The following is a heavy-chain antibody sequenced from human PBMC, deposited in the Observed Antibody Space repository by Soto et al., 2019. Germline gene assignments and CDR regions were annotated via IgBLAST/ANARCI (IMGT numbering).Heavy chain of an antibody. D-gene: IGHD1-26*01. CDR3: AKGEAYETAYYFHY. Sequence: EVQLLESGGGLVQPGGSLRLSCAASGFTFSNYAMTWVRQAPGKGLEWVSAIRGSGGTAYYADSVKGRFTISRDNSKNTLYLQMNSLRAEDTAVYFCAKGEAYETAYYFHYWGQGTLVSVSS. CDR1: GFTFSNYA. CDR2: IRGSGGTA. V-gene: IGHV3-23*01. J-gene: IGHJ4*02.